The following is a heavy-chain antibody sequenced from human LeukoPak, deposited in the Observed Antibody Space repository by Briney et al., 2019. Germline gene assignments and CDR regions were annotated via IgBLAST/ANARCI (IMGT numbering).Heavy chain of an antibody. Sequence: GGSLRLSFAASGFTFGTYRMNWVRRAPGKGLEWVSSISSSSSYIYYADSVKGRFAISRDNAKNSLYLQMNSLRAEDTAVYYCARVPSPYYFDYWGQGTLVTVSS. CDR1: GFTFGTYR. CDR2: ISSSSSYI. J-gene: IGHJ4*02. V-gene: IGHV3-21*01. CDR3: ARVPSPYYFDY.